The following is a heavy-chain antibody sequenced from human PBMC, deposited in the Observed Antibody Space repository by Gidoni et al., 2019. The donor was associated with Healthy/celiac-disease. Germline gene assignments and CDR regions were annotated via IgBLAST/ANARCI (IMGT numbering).Heavy chain of an antibody. CDR2: IFYSGST. CDR1: GGSISSYY. J-gene: IGHJ3*02. Sequence: QVQLQESGPGLVKPSETLSLTCTVSGGSISSYYWSCIRQPPGKGLEWIGYIFYSGSTTYNPSLKGRVTISVDTSKTHFSLKLGSVTAADPAVYYCAGQDYGYVGGPPPETRIDAFDIWGQGKMVTVSS. CDR3: AGQDYGYVGGPPPETRIDAFDI. V-gene: IGHV4-59*08. D-gene: IGHD3-16*01.